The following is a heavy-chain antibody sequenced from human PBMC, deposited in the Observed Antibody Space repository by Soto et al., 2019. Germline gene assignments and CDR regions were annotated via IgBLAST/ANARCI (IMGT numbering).Heavy chain of an antibody. CDR2: IYSGGYT. D-gene: IGHD3-10*01. Sequence: EVQLVESGGGLIQPGGSLRLSCAVSGFTVSNNYMSWVRQAPGKGLEGVSVIYSGGYTAYGDSVKGRFTISRDNSKNPINLQMNGPGAADPAVYYWATGPGGGGYWGQGTLVTVSS. CDR1: GFTVSNNY. J-gene: IGHJ4*02. V-gene: IGHV3-53*01. CDR3: ATGPGGGGY.